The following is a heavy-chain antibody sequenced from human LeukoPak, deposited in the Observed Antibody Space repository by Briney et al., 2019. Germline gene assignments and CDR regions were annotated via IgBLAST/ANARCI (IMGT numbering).Heavy chain of an antibody. CDR3: AKVYGGNPGEGRGFDY. CDR2: LSRSGDSP. Sequence: PGGSLRLSCAASGFTFSNYGMSWVRQAPGKGLEWVSTLSRSGDSPYYADSVKGRFTISRDNSKNTVYLQMNSLRAEDTAVYYCAKVYGGNPGEGRGFDYWGKGLLVTVP. V-gene: IGHV3-23*01. CDR1: GFTFSNYG. J-gene: IGHJ4*02. D-gene: IGHD4-23*01.